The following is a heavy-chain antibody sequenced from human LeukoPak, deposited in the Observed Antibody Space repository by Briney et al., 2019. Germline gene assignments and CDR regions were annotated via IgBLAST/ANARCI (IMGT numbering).Heavy chain of an antibody. V-gene: IGHV4-31*03. CDR3: AREYYYGSGSYYNEDYFDY. CDR1: GGSISSGGYY. J-gene: IGHJ4*02. CDR2: IYYSGST. D-gene: IGHD3-10*01. Sequence: RASETLSLTCTVSGGSISSGGYYWSWIRQHPGKGLEWFGYIYYSGSTYYNPSLKSRVTISVDTSKNQFSLKVSSVTAADTAVYYCAREYYYGSGSYYNEDYFDYWGQKTLVTVPS.